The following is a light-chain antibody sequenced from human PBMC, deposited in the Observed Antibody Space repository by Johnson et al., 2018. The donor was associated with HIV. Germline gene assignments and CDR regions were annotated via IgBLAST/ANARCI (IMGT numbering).Light chain of an antibody. J-gene: IGLJ1*01. CDR2: ENN. CDR3: GTWDSSLSVYV. CDR1: NSNIGNNY. Sequence: QSVLTQPPSVSAAPGQKVTISCSGSNSNIGNNYVSWYQQLPGTAPKLLIYENNQRSSGIPDRFSGSKSATSATLGITGLQTGDEADYYCGTWDSSLSVYVFGSGTTVTVL. V-gene: IGLV1-51*02.